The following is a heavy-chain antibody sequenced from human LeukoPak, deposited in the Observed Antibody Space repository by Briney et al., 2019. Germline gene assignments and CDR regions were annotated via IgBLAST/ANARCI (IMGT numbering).Heavy chain of an antibody. CDR1: GLNFSVYY. D-gene: IGHD3-3*01. J-gene: IGHJ4*02. CDR2: ISKTGTSV. Sequence: GGSLRLSCITSGLNFSVYYMTWIRQAPGNGRGPQGNGLEWLSHISKTGTSVYYADSVRGRFTISRDNAKNSLYLHMNNLRAEDTAVYYCVAGVALDYWGQGALVTVSS. V-gene: IGHV3-11*01. CDR3: VAGVALDY.